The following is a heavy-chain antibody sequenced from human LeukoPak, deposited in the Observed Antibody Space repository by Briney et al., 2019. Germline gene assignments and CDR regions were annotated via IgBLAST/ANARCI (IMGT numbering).Heavy chain of an antibody. V-gene: IGHV1-18*01. J-gene: IGHJ4*02. CDR2: ISAYNGNT. CDR3: ARGVTYYLH. D-gene: IGHD3-10*01. Sequence: PGASVKVSCKVSGYTLTELSMHWVRQAPGKGLEWMGWISAYNGNTNYAQKLQGRVTMTTDTSTSTAYMELRSLRSDDTAVYYCARGVTYYLHWGQGTLVTVSS. CDR1: GYTLTELS.